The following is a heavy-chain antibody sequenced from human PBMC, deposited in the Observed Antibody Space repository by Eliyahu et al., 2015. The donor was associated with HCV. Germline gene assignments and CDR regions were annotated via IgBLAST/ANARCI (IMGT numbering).Heavy chain of an antibody. J-gene: IGHJ4*02. D-gene: IGHD2/OR15-2a*01. CDR3: ARDTYRFFDN. CDR2: INEDGSDK. CDR1: GFTFSGYW. Sequence: EEQVVESGGGLVQPGGSLRLSCAASGFTFSGYWMTWVRQAPGKGLEWVANINEDGSDKYYVDSVKGRFTISRANVKNSLYLQMNSLRAEDTAVYYCARDTYRFFDNWGQGTLVTVSS. V-gene: IGHV3-7*03.